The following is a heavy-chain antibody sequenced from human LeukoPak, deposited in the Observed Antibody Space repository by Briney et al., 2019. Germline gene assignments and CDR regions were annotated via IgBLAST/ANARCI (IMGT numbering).Heavy chain of an antibody. CDR3: ARDMSCGESCYWTYGMDV. D-gene: IGHD2-15*01. CDR1: GFIFSGYG. Sequence: GGSLRLSCAASGFIFSGYGMHWVRQAPGKGLEWVAVISYDGSKKYYADSVKGRFTISRDNSKNSLYLQMNSLRTEDTAVFYCARDMSCGESCYWTYGMDVWGQGTTVTVSS. J-gene: IGHJ6*02. V-gene: IGHV3-30-3*01. CDR2: ISYDGSKK.